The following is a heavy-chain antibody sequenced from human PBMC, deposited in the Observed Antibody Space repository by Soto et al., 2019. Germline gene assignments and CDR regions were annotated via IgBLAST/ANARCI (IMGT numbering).Heavy chain of an antibody. V-gene: IGHV4-30-4*01. D-gene: IGHD3-10*01. J-gene: IGHJ5*02. CDR2: IYYSGST. CDR3: ARGAWFGELSRLNWFDP. Sequence: QVQLQESGPGLVKPSQTLSLTCTVSGGSISSGDYYWSWIRQPPGKGLEWIGYIYYSGSTYYNPSLKSRVTISVDTSKNQFSLKLSSVTAADTAVYYCARGAWFGELSRLNWFDPWGQGTLVTVSS. CDR1: GGSISSGDYY.